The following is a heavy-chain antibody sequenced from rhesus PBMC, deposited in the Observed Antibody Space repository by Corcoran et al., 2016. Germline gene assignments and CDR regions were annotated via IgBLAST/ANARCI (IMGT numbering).Heavy chain of an antibody. CDR1: GGSISGNY. D-gene: IGHD5-42*01. CDR2: NYGSGSST. V-gene: IGHV4S11*01. J-gene: IGHJ2*01. CDR3: AKRGGYFDL. Sequence: QVQLQESGPGLVKPLETLSLTCAVSGGSISGNYWSWIRQSPGKGLEWIGYNYGSGSSTTYNPSLKSPVTLSVATSKNRFSLNLNAVTAADTAVYYCAKRGGYFDLWGPGTPITISS.